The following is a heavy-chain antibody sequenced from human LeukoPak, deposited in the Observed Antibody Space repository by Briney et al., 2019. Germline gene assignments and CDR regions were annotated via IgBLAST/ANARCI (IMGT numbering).Heavy chain of an antibody. V-gene: IGHV3-21*01. CDR3: ASAIVGATTIAPFDY. Sequence: GGSLRLSCAASGFTFSSYSMNWVRQAPGKGLEWVSSISRNSSYIYYADSVKGRFTISRDNAKNSLYLQMNSLRAEHTAVYYCASAIVGATTIAPFDYWGQGTLVTVSS. CDR2: ISRNSSYI. CDR1: GFTFSSYS. J-gene: IGHJ4*02. D-gene: IGHD1-26*01.